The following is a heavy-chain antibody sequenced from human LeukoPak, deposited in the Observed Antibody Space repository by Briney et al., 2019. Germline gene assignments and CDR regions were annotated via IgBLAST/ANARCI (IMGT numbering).Heavy chain of an antibody. CDR3: ARVFSGSGSSGSFDC. J-gene: IGHJ4*02. D-gene: IGHD3-3*01. CDR2: IWYDASNK. CDR1: GFTFSNYA. V-gene: IGHV3-33*01. Sequence: GGSLRLSCTASGFTFSNYAMHWVRQAPGKGLEWVAVIWYDASNKYYAESVKGRFTISRGNSKNTLYLQMNSLKAEDTAVYYCARVFSGSGSSGSFDCWGQGTLVTVSS.